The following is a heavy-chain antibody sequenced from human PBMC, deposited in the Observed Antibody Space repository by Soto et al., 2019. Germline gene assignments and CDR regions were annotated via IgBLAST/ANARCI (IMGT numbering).Heavy chain of an antibody. CDR2: ISGSGGST. J-gene: IGHJ4*02. V-gene: IGHV3-23*01. D-gene: IGHD6-19*01. CDR3: AKSKASGWYKGYFDY. CDR1: GFTFSSYA. Sequence: GGSLRLSCAASGFTFSSYAMSWVRQAPGKGLEWVSAISGSGGSTYYADSVKGRFTISRDNSKNTLYLQMNSLRAEDTAVYYCAKSKASGWYKGYFDYWGQGTLVTSPQ.